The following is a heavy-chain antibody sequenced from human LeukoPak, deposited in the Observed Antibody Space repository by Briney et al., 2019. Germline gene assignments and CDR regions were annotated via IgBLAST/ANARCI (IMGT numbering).Heavy chain of an antibody. V-gene: IGHV3-23*01. Sequence: PGGSLRLPCAASGFTFSSYAMTWVRQAPGKGLEWVSVISGSAGNTHYADSVKGRFTISRDNSKNTVYLEMNSLRAEDTAVYYCAKKGYNWNDCLDYWGQGTLVTVSS. CDR1: GFTFSSYA. D-gene: IGHD1-20*01. CDR3: AKKGYNWNDCLDY. J-gene: IGHJ4*02. CDR2: ISGSAGNT.